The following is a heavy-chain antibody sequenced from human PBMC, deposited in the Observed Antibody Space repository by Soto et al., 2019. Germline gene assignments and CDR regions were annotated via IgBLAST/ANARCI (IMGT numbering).Heavy chain of an antibody. CDR3: ASEEMATIAAFDY. J-gene: IGHJ4*02. D-gene: IGHD6-25*01. V-gene: IGHV1-69*13. Sequence: SVTVSCKASGGTFSSYAISWVRQAPGQGLEWMGGIIPIFGTANYAQKFQGRVTITADESTSTAYMELSSLRSEDTAVYYCASEEMATIAAFDYWGQGTLVTVSS. CDR1: GGTFSSYA. CDR2: IIPIFGTA.